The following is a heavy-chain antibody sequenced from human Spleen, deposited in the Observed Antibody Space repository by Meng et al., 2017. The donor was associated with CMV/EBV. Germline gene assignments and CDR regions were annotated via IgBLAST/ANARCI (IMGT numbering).Heavy chain of an antibody. CDR1: GSISGGDYY. CDR3: ARGLVISAASYNWFDS. J-gene: IGHJ5*01. CDR2: IYYNGNT. D-gene: IGHD2-2*01. V-gene: IGHV4-30-4*08. Sequence: GSISGGDYYWSWVRQPPGKGLEWIRYIYYNGNTFYNPSLKSRVNMSIDTSKNQFSLRLSSVTAADTAMYYCARGLVISAASYNWFDSWGRGSLVTVSS.